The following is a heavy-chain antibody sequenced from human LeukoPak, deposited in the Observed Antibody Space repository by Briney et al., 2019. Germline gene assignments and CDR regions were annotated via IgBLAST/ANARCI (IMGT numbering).Heavy chain of an antibody. CDR3: ATDQYYYGSGSTRFDY. J-gene: IGHJ4*02. CDR2: FDPEDGET. CDR1: GYTLTELS. V-gene: IGHV1-24*01. Sequence: ASVKVSCKVSGYTLTELSMHWVRQAPGKGLEWVGGFDPEDGETIYAQKFQGRVTMTEDTSTDTAYMELSSLRSEDTAVYYCATDQYYYGSGSTRFDYWGQGTLVTVSS. D-gene: IGHD3-10*01.